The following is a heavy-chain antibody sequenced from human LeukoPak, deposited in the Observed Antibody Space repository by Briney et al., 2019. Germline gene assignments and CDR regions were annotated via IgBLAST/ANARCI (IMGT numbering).Heavy chain of an antibody. CDR1: GFTFSSYA. V-gene: IGHV3-30-3*01. CDR2: ISYDGSNK. CDR3: ARDRGRVAGIAVAGIGFYFDY. Sequence: GGSLRLSCAASGFTFSSYAMHWVRQAPGKGLEWVAVISYDGSNKYYADSVKGRFTNSRDNSKNTLYLQMNSLRAEDTAVYYCARDRGRVAGIAVAGIGFYFDYWGQGTLVTVSS. J-gene: IGHJ4*02. D-gene: IGHD6-19*01.